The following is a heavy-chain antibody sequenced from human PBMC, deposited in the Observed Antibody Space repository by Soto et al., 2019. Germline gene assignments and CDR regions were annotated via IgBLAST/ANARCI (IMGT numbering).Heavy chain of an antibody. CDR2: ISAYNGNT. Sequence: ASVKVSCKASGYTFTSYGISWVRQAPGQGLEWMGWISAYNGNTNYAQKLQGRVTMTTDTSTSTAYMELRSLRSDDTAVYYCARVYVLVPTAKVSIYYYNGMDVWGQGTTVTVSS. V-gene: IGHV1-18*01. J-gene: IGHJ6*02. CDR3: ARVYVLVPTAKVSIYYYNGMDV. D-gene: IGHD2-2*01. CDR1: GYTFTSYG.